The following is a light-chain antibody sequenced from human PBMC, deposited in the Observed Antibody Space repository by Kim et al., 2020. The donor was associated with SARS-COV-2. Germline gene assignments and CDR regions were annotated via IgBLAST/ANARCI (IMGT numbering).Light chain of an antibody. CDR1: KLGDKY. J-gene: IGLJ2*01. V-gene: IGLV3-1*01. CDR3: QTWDSSTAI. CDR2: QDA. Sequence: SYELTQPPSLSVSPGQTAIITCSGDKLGDKYAFWYQQKPGQSPMVVIYQDAKRPSGIPERFSGSSSGHTATLTISGTQPMDEADYYCQTWDSSTAIFGGG.